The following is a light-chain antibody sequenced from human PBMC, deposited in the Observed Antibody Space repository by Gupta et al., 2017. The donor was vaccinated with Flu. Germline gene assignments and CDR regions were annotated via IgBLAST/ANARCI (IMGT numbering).Light chain of an antibody. V-gene: IGLV1-51*01. CDR2: ENH. J-gene: IGLJ2*01. CDR1: SSNIGINY. CDR3: GTWDNSLSAVV. Sequence: SVLTQPPSVSAAPGQKVAISCSGSSSNIGINYVSWFQLLPGTAPKLLIYENHKRPSGIPDRFSGSKSGTSATLAITGLQTGDEADYYCGTWDNSLSAVVFGGGTKLTVL.